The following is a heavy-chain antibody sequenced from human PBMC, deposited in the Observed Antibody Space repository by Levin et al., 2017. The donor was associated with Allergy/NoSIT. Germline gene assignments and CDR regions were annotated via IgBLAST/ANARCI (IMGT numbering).Heavy chain of an antibody. CDR3: ARGEYQLLYRYYGMDV. J-gene: IGHJ6*02. Sequence: GESLKISCAASGFTFSDYYMSWIRQAPGKGLEWVSYISSSGSTIYYADSVKGRFTISRDNAKNSLYLQMNSLRAEDTAVYYCARGEYQLLYRYYGMDVWGQGTTVTVSS. D-gene: IGHD2-2*02. CDR1: GFTFSDYY. CDR2: ISSSGSTI. V-gene: IGHV3-11*01.